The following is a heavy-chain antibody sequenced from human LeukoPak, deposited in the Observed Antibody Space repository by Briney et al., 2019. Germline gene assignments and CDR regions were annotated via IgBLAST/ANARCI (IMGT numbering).Heavy chain of an antibody. CDR3: ARLANGMDV. CDR1: GYSFTSGYY. CDR2: IYENGNT. Sequence: SETLSLTCTVSGYSFTSGYYWGWIRQSPGKGLDWIGSIYENGNTHYNPSLKSRVTISVDTSKNQFSLKLSSVTAADTAVYYCARLANGMDVWGQGTTVTVSS. J-gene: IGHJ6*02. V-gene: IGHV4-38-2*02.